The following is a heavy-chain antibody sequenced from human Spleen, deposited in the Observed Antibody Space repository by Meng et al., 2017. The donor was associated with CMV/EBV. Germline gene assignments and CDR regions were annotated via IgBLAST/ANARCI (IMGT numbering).Heavy chain of an antibody. D-gene: IGHD1-26*01. Sequence: HAPPQPSGTDPRKPPQTLTPHCHIPRHMVSLNVAAWNGFRKHPWRGLEWLRRTYYKSKWHYAHASAVRRLSTIIPDTSKNQFSLLLNSVTPEDTAVYYCARDPEYSYSILDHWGQGTLVTVSS. CDR3: ARDPEYSYSILDH. CDR2: TYYKSKWHY. V-gene: IGHV6-1*02. J-gene: IGHJ4*02. CDR1: RHMVSLNVAA.